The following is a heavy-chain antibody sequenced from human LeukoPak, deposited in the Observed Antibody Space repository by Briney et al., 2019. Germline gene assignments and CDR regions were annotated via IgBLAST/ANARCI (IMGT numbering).Heavy chain of an antibody. CDR3: AREDFWSAHRFNG. CDR1: GFTFSSYS. J-gene: IGHJ4*02. CDR2: IKQDGSEK. D-gene: IGHD3-3*01. Sequence: HSGGSLRLSCAASGFTFSSYSMNWVRQAPGKGLEWVANIKQDGSEKNYVDSVKGRFTISRDNAKNSLYLRMNSLRVEDTAVYYCAREDFWSAHRFNGWGQGTLVTVSS. V-gene: IGHV3-7*01.